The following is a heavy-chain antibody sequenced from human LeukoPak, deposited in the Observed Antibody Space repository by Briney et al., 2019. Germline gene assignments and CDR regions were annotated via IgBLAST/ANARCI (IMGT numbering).Heavy chain of an antibody. V-gene: IGHV3-30*03. J-gene: IGHJ2*01. CDR2: ISYDGSNK. CDR3: ARDGYSQEDWYFDL. Sequence: GGSLRHSCAASRFTFSNYGMHWVRQAPGKGLEGVAVISYDGSNKNFGDSVKGRFTISRDNSKNTLYLQMNSLRAEDTAVYYCARDGYSQEDWYFDLWGRGTLVTVSS. D-gene: IGHD5-24*01. CDR1: RFTFSNYG.